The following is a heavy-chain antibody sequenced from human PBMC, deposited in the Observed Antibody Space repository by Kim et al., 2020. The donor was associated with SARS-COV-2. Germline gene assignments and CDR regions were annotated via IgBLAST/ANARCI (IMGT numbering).Heavy chain of an antibody. V-gene: IGHV4-4*07. CDR2: IYTSGST. D-gene: IGHD3-10*01. J-gene: IGHJ6*02. Sequence: SETLSLTCTVSGGSISSYYWSWIRQPAGKGLEWIGRIYTSGSTNYNPSLKSRVTMSVDTSKNQFSLKLSSVTAADTAVYYCARLGGPLEEGGYYVDYYGMDVWGQGTTVTVSS. CDR3: ARLGGPLEEGGYYVDYYGMDV. CDR1: GGSISSYY.